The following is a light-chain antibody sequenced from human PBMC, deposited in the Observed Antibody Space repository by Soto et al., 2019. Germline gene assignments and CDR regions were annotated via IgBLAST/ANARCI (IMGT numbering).Light chain of an antibody. Sequence: EIVMTQSPATLSVSPGERATLSCRASQSVSSNLAWYQQKPGQAPRLLIYGASTRATGIPVRFSGSGSGTEFTLTISSLQSEDFAVYYCQQYNNWPITFGQGTRPEIK. CDR2: GAS. CDR1: QSVSSN. V-gene: IGKV3-15*01. J-gene: IGKJ5*01. CDR3: QQYNNWPIT.